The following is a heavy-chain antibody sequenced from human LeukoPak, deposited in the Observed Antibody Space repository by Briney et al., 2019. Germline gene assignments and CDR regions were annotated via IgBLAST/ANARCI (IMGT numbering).Heavy chain of an antibody. Sequence: SETLSLTCTVSGGSLNSYFWSWIRQPPGKGLEWIGYIYYSGSTNYNPSLKSRVTISVDTSKNQFSLKLSSVTAADTAVYYCARQQLSQLYYFDYWGQGTLVTVSS. CDR3: ARQQLSQLYYFDY. CDR1: GGSLNSYF. V-gene: IGHV4-59*01. J-gene: IGHJ4*02. D-gene: IGHD6-13*01. CDR2: IYYSGST.